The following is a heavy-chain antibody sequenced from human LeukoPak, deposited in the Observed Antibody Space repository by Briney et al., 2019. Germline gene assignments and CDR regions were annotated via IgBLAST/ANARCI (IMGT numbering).Heavy chain of an antibody. Sequence: SETLSLTCAVYGGSFSGYYWSWIRQPPGKGLEWIGEINHSGSTNYNPSLKSRVTISVDTSKNQFSLKLSSVTAADTAVYYCARGRGGYDLGWFDPWGQGTLVTVSS. CDR2: INHSGST. CDR1: GGSFSGYY. D-gene: IGHD5-12*01. V-gene: IGHV4-34*01. CDR3: ARGRGGYDLGWFDP. J-gene: IGHJ5*02.